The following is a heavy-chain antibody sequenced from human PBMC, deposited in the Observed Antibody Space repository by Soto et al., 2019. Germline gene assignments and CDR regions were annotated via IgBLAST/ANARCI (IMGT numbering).Heavy chain of an antibody. Sequence: EASLRHSCGTSGFTFSTYSMNWIRQDPGKGLDWVSSISSSSSYIYYADSVKGRFTISRDNAKNSLYLQMNSLRAEDTAVYYCARGLHYYDSSVYYGYWGQGT. D-gene: IGHD3-22*01. CDR3: ARGLHYYDSSVYYGY. CDR1: GFTFSTYS. CDR2: ISSSSSYI. J-gene: IGHJ4*02. V-gene: IGHV3-21*01.